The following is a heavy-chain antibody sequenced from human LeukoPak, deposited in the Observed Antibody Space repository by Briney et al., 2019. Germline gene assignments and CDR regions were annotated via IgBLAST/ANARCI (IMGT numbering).Heavy chain of an antibody. CDR2: ISDRGDTT. V-gene: IGHV3-23*01. CDR1: GFTFHTEA. J-gene: IGHJ4*02. Sequence: GGSLRLSCAVSGFTFHTEAMTWVRQGPGKGLEWVSTISDRGDTTYYTDSVKGRLTISRDNSKNTVYLQMNSLRAEDTALYYCAKGLGFLPQFDYWGQGTLVAVSS. CDR3: AKGLGFLPQFDY. D-gene: IGHD7-27*01.